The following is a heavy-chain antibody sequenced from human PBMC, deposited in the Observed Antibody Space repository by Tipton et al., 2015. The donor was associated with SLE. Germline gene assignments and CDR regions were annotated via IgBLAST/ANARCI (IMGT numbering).Heavy chain of an antibody. CDR1: GGYISSSSYY. V-gene: IGHV4-39*02. Sequence: TLSLTCTVSGGYISSSSYYWGWIRQPPGKGLEWIGSIFYSGSTYYNPYLKSRANISVDTSTNQLSLRLTSVTGADTAMYYCARELDWGSDPRMFDPCGQGTLVTVSS. J-gene: IGHJ5*02. CDR2: IFYSGST. D-gene: IGHD3/OR15-3a*01. CDR3: ARELDWGSDPRMFDP.